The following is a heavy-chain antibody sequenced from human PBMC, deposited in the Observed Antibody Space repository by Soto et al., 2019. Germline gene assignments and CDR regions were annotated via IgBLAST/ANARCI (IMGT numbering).Heavy chain of an antibody. Sequence: ASVKVSCKASGYTFTSYYIHWVRQAPGQGLEWMGIINPSGGTTTYAQNFQGRVTMTRDTSTSTAYMELSSLRSEDTAVYYCARGTYYYDSSGYLFSGYWGQTPLGTLS. D-gene: IGHD3-22*01. J-gene: IGHJ4*02. CDR3: ARGTYYYDSSGYLFSGY. V-gene: IGHV1-46*01. CDR2: INPSGGTT. CDR1: GYTFTSYY.